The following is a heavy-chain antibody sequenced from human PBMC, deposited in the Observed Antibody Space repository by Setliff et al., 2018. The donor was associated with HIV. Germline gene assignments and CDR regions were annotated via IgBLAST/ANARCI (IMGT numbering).Heavy chain of an antibody. V-gene: IGHV4-39*01. Sequence: SETLSLTCNVSDGSISSSSYYWAWIRQPPGKGLEWIGTIYYVGNTYYRPSLKSRVTVSIDTSKNQFSLSLNSVTAADTAVYYCARQSGYTRGWDIFGLVAGSFDIWGQGTMVTVSS. CDR3: ARQSGYTRGWDIFGLVAGSFDI. CDR1: DGSISSSSYY. CDR2: IYYVGNT. D-gene: IGHD3-3*01. J-gene: IGHJ3*02.